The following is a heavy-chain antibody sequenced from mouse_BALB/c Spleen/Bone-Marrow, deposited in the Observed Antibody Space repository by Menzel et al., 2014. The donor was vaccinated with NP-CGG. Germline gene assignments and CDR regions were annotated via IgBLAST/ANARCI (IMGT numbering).Heavy chain of an antibody. CDR1: GYTFTAYY. Sequence: QVQLKQSGPELVKPGASVRISCKASGYTFTAYYIHWVKQGPGQGLEWIGWIYPGNLNTKYNEKFKGKATLTADKSSSTAYMQLSSLTSEDSAVYFCTRDAMDYWGQGTSVTVSS. J-gene: IGHJ4*01. CDR2: IYPGNLNT. V-gene: IGHV1S56*01. CDR3: TRDAMDY.